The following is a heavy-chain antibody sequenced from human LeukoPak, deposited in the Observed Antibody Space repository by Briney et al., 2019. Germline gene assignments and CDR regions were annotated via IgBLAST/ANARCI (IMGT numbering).Heavy chain of an antibody. CDR1: GGSFSDYY. V-gene: IGHV4-34*01. CDR3: AGSSYIGLDF. D-gene: IGHD3-22*01. CDR2: INHRGKT. Sequence: SETLSLTCAVYGGSFSDYYWSWIRQPPGKGLEWIGEINHRGKTNYNPSLKSRVIISVDTSKNQFSLRLSSVTAADTAVYYCAGSSYIGLDFWGQGTLVTVSS. J-gene: IGHJ4*02.